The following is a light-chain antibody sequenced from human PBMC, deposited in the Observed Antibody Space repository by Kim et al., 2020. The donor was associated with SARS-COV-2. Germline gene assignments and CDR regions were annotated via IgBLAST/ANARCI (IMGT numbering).Light chain of an antibody. CDR3: ASHAGTNTYV. CDR1: SSDVGGYNY. Sequence: SVAISCTGTSSDVGGYNYVSWYQQHPGRAPKLLISEVTKRPSGVPDRFSGSKSGNTASLTVSGLQAEDEADYYCASHAGTNTYVFGTGTKVTVL. CDR2: EVT. J-gene: IGLJ1*01. V-gene: IGLV2-8*01.